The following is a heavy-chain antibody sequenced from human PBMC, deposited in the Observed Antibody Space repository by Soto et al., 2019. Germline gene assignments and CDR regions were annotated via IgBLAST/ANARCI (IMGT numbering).Heavy chain of an antibody. CDR1: GGSINSDDFY. J-gene: IGHJ5*02. Sequence: QVQLQESGPGLVKPSQTLSLTCTVSGGSINSDDFYWSWIRQHPGKGLEWIGYIYYSGNTYYNPSLTSRVTILIDTAKNQFSRKLSSVTAADTAVYYCARLSGSWQSGFDPWGQGTLVTVSS. CDR2: IYYSGNT. V-gene: IGHV4-31*03. D-gene: IGHD6-13*01. CDR3: ARLSGSWQSGFDP.